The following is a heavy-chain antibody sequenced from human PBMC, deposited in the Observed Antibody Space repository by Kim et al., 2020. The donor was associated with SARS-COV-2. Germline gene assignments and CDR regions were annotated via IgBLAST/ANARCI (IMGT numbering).Heavy chain of an antibody. V-gene: IGHV3-23*01. J-gene: IGHJ3*02. D-gene: IGHD3-10*01. CDR2: IRGGGAGT. Sequence: GGSLRLSCAASGFTFSNYAMSWVRQAPGKGLEWVSYIRGGGAGTLYADSVKGRCTISRDNSRNTLSLQLNSLRVEDTAIYYCAKCHSGWGNYAFDIWGLGTMVTVSS. CDR3: AKCHSGWGNYAFDI. CDR1: GFTFSNYA.